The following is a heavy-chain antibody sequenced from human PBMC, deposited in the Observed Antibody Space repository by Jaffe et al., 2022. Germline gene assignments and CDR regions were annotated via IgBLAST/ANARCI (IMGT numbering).Heavy chain of an antibody. CDR2: IYSGGST. Sequence: EVQLVESGGGLVQPGGSLRLSCAASGFTVSSNYMSWVRQAPGKGLEWVSVIYSGGSTYYADSVKGRFTISRDNSKNTLYLQMNSLRAEDTAVYYCARDLIAVGEGFDYWGQGTLVTVSS. CDR1: GFTVSSNY. CDR3: ARDLIAVGEGFDY. J-gene: IGHJ4*02. D-gene: IGHD6-19*01. V-gene: IGHV3-66*02.